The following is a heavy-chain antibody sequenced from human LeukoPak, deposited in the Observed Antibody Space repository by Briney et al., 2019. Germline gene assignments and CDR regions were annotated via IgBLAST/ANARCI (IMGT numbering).Heavy chain of an antibody. Sequence: GGSLRLYCAASGFTFSDYYMSWIRQPPGKGLEWVSYISSSGSTIYYADSVKGRFTISRDNAKNSLYLQMNSLRAEDTAVYYCARDKGYSYYVYYYYYMDVWGKGTTVTVSS. V-gene: IGHV3-11*01. J-gene: IGHJ6*03. CDR2: ISSSGSTI. CDR1: GFTFSDYY. CDR3: ARDKGYSYYVYYYYYMDV. D-gene: IGHD3-10*02.